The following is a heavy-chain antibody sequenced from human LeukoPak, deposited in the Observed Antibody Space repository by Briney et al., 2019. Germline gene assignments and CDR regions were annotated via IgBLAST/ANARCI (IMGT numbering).Heavy chain of an antibody. CDR2: INHSGST. Sequence: SETLSLTCTVSGGSISTYYWSWIRQSPGKGLEWIGEINHSGSTNYNPSLKSRVTISVDTSKNQFSLKLSSVTAADTAVYYCARVVGARITMIVVVNVRWFDPWGQGTLVTVSS. CDR3: ARVVGARITMIVVVNVRWFDP. V-gene: IGHV4-34*01. J-gene: IGHJ5*02. D-gene: IGHD3-22*01. CDR1: GGSISTYY.